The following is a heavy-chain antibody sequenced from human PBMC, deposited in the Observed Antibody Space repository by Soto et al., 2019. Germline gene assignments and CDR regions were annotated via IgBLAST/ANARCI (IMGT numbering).Heavy chain of an antibody. D-gene: IGHD3-10*01. CDR3: PIATAGGSYAVNPQKDY. J-gene: IGHJ4*02. CDR1: GYTFTSYG. Sequence: QVQLVQSGAEVKKPGASVKVSCKASGYTFTSYGISWVRQAPGQGLEWMGWISAYNGNTNYVQKLQGRVTMTTDTSKTTVYTELRSLRSDDTAVYYCPIATAGGSYAVNPQKDYWGQGTLVTVSS. V-gene: IGHV1-18*01. CDR2: ISAYNGNT.